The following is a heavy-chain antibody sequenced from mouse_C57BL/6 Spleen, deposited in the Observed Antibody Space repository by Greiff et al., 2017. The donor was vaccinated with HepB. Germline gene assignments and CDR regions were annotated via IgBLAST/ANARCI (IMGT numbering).Heavy chain of an antibody. J-gene: IGHJ1*03. CDR1: GFTFSDYG. Sequence: DVMLVESGGGLVKPGGSLKLSCAASGFTFSDYGMHWVRQAPEKGLEWVAYISSGSSTIYYADTVKGRFTISRDNAKNTLFLQMTSLRSEDTAMYYCAKGGRDFDVWGTGTTVTVSS. CDR2: ISSGSSTI. D-gene: IGHD1-1*01. CDR3: AKGGRDFDV. V-gene: IGHV5-17*01.